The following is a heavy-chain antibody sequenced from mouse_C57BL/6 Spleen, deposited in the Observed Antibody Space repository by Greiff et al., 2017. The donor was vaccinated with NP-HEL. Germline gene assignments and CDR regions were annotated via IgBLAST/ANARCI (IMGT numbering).Heavy chain of an antibody. CDR1: GFTFSSYG. D-gene: IGHD3-3*01. J-gene: IGHJ2*01. Sequence: EVKLVESGGDLVKPGGSLKLSCAASGFTFSSYGMSWVRQTPDKRLEWVATISSGGSDTYYPDSVKGRYTISIDNAKNTLYLQMSSLKSDDTAMYYCARLGQRYFDYWGQGTTLTVSS. CDR2: ISSGGSDT. V-gene: IGHV5-6*01. CDR3: ARLGQRYFDY.